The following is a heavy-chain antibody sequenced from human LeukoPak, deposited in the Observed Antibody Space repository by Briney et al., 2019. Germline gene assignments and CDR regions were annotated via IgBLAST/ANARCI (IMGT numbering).Heavy chain of an antibody. CDR1: GFTFSSSA. CDR2: VSSNGAKT. D-gene: IGHD5-18*01. J-gene: IGHJ6*02. V-gene: IGHV3-23*01. CDR3: AKDLAYSYGPTYGMDV. Sequence: PGGSLRLSCAASGFTFSSSAMSWVRQAPGKGLEWVSAVSSNGAKTYYADSVKGRFTISRDNSKNTLYLQMNSLRAEDTAVYYCAKDLAYSYGPTYGMDVWGQGTTVTVSS.